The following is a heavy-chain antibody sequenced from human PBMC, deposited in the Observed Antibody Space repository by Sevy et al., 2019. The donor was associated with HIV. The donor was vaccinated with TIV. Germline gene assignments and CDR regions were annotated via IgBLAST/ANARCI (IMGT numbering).Heavy chain of an antibody. Sequence: GGSLRLSCAASGFIFSSYGMHWVRQAPGKGLEWVAIISYDGGTKYYAESLKGRFTISRDNSKNTLYLEMNSLRAEDTDVYYCAKDWSNGYDFSTSFDYWGQGTLVTVSS. CDR2: ISYDGGTK. V-gene: IGHV3-30*18. CDR1: GFIFSSYG. CDR3: AKDWSNGYDFSTSFDY. J-gene: IGHJ4*02. D-gene: IGHD5-12*01.